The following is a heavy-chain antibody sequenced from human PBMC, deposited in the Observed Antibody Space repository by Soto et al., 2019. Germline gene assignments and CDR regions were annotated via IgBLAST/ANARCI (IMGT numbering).Heavy chain of an antibody. CDR2: INHSGST. CDR3: ARGFPRITIFGVVIPPPPSFDY. V-gene: IGHV4-34*01. D-gene: IGHD3-3*01. J-gene: IGHJ4*02. CDR1: GGSFSGSY. Sequence: SXETLSLTCAVDGGSFSGSYWSWIRQPPGRGLDWIGEINHSGSTNYNPSLKSRVTVSVDTSKNQFSLKLSSVTAADTAVYYCARGFPRITIFGVVIPPPPSFDYWGQGTLVTVSS.